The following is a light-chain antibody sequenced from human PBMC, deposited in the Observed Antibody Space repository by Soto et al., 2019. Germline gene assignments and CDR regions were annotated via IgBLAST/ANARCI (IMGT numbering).Light chain of an antibody. CDR1: QSVNSRY. CDR3: QQFGDSPPAFT. V-gene: IGKV3-20*01. J-gene: IGKJ2*01. CDR2: GAS. Sequence: ESMLTQSPGTLSLSPGERATLSCRASQSVNSRYLTWYQHKPGQAPRLFIYGASIRATGVPDRFSGSGSGTDFTLTISRLEPEDFAVYYCQQFGDSPPAFTFGQGTKLEI.